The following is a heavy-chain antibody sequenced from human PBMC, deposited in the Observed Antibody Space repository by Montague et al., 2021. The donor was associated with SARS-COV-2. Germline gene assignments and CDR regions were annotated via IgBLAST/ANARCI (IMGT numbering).Heavy chain of an antibody. Sequence: SETLSLTCTVSGVSISGYTYFWGWIRQPPGKGLEWIASVYYSGSTYYNPSLKSRVTISVDTSKNQSSLQVSSVTAADPAIYYCARHRVASGWNYFDPWGRGTLVTVSS. CDR1: GVSISGYTYF. D-gene: IGHD1-7*01. J-gene: IGHJ5*02. V-gene: IGHV4-39*01. CDR2: VYYSGST. CDR3: ARHRVASGWNYFDP.